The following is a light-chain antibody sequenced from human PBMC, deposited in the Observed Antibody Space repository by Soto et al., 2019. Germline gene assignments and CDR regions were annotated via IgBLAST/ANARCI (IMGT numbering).Light chain of an antibody. J-gene: IGKJ1*01. V-gene: IGKV3-15*01. CDR3: QHYNNWPPWT. Sequence: EIVMTQSPATLSVSPGERATLSCRASQSVSSNLAWYQQKPGQAPRLLIYGASTRATGIPARFSGSGSGTELTLIISSLQSEDFAVYYCQHYNNWPPWTFRQGTKVEIK. CDR1: QSVSSN. CDR2: GAS.